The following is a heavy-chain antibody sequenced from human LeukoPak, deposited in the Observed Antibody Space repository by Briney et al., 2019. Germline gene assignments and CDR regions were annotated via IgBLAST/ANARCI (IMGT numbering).Heavy chain of an antibody. CDR3: ASSIAVAGRDY. V-gene: IGHV3-21*01. Sequence: GRSLRLSCAASGFTFSSYSMNWVCQAPGRGREGVSSISSSSSYIYYADSVKGRFTISRDNAKNSLYLQMNSLRAEDTAVYYCASSIAVAGRDYWGKGTLVTVSS. J-gene: IGHJ4*02. CDR1: GFTFSSYS. CDR2: ISSSSSYI. D-gene: IGHD6-19*01.